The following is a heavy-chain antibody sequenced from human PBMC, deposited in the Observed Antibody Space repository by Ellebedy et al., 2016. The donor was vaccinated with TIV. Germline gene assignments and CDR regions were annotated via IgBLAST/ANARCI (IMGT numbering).Heavy chain of an antibody. D-gene: IGHD4-23*01. V-gene: IGHV4-61*01. CDR3: AAYYGGRFDY. J-gene: IGHJ4*02. CDR2: IYYIGIT. CDR1: GSSISSGYY. Sequence: MPSETLSLTCSVSGSSISSGYYWSWIRQPPGKGLEFIGYIYYIGITNYNPSLESRVAISIDTSENQFSLRLSSVTAADTAVYYCAAYYGGRFDYWGQGTLVTVSS.